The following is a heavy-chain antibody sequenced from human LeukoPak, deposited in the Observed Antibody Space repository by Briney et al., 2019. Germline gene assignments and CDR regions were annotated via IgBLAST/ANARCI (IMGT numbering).Heavy chain of an antibody. J-gene: IGHJ6*02. D-gene: IGHD2-2*01. CDR3: ARALGYCSSTSCYGYYYYGMDV. Sequence: ASVKVSCKASGYTFTSYGISWVRQAPGQGLEWMGWINPNSGGTNYAQKFQGRVTMTRDTSISTAYMELSRLRSDDTAVYYCARALGYCSSTSCYGYYYYGMDVWGQGTTVTVSS. CDR2: INPNSGGT. CDR1: GYTFTSYG. V-gene: IGHV1-2*02.